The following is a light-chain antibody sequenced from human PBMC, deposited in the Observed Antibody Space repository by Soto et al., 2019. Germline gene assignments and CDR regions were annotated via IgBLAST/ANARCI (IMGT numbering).Light chain of an antibody. CDR2: AAS. Sequence: EIVMTQSPATLSVYPGDRATLSCRASQSISSDLAWYQQKPGQAPRLLIYAASTRATGIPARFSGSGSGTEFTLTISILQSEDFAIYYCQQSNNWPRTFGQGTKVEIK. V-gene: IGKV3-15*01. CDR1: QSISSD. CDR3: QQSNNWPRT. J-gene: IGKJ1*01.